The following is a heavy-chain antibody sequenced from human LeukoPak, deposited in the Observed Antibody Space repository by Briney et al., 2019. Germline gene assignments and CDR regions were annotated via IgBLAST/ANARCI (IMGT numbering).Heavy chain of an antibody. CDR2: ISYSGST. J-gene: IGHJ4*02. Sequence: SETLSLTCTVSGDSISSSDYYWGWIRQPPGKGLGWIGTISYSGSTYYNPSLQSRVTISIDTSKNQFSLELSSVTAADTAVYYCARGSRRLADFHYWGQGTLVTVSS. CDR1: GDSISSSDYY. CDR3: ARGSRRLADFHY. D-gene: IGHD1-26*01. V-gene: IGHV4-39*01.